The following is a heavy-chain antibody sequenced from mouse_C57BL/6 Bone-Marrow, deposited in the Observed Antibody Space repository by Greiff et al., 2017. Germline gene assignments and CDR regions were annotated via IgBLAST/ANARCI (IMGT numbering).Heavy chain of an antibody. J-gene: IGHJ3*01. CDR1: GYTFTSYW. CDR3: ASRYYGSRAWFAY. D-gene: IGHD1-1*01. V-gene: IGHV1-64*01. CDR2: IHPNSGST. Sequence: VQLQQPGAELVKPGASVKLSCKASGYTFTSYWMHWVKQRPGQGLEWIGMIHPNSGSTNYNEKFKSKATLTVDKSSSTAYMQLSSLTSEDSAVYYGASRYYGSRAWFAYWGQGTLVTVSA.